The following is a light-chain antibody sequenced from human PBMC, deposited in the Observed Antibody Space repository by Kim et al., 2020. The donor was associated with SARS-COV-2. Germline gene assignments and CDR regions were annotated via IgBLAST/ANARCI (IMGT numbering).Light chain of an antibody. CDR1: QSVSNY. CDR2: DAS. V-gene: IGKV3-11*01. J-gene: IGKJ4*01. CDR3: QHRSNWPLT. Sequence: LAPGERATPSCRASQSVSNYLAWYQHKPGQAPRLLIYDASKRATGIPARFSGSGSGTDFTLTISSLEPEDFAVYFCQHRSNWPLTFGGGTKVEIK.